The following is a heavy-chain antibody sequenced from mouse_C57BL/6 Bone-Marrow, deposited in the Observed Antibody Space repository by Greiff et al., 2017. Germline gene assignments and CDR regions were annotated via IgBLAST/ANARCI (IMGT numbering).Heavy chain of an antibody. D-gene: IGHD2-2*01. CDR2: ISSGGSYT. Sequence: EVKLQESGGDLVKPGGSLKLSCAASGFTFSSYGMSWVRQTPDKRLEWVATISSGGSYTYYPDSVKGRFTISRDNAKNTLYLQMSSLKSEDTAMYYCARHRWLRRFDYWGQGTTLTVSS. J-gene: IGHJ2*01. CDR3: ARHRWLRRFDY. CDR1: GFTFSSYG. V-gene: IGHV5-6*01.